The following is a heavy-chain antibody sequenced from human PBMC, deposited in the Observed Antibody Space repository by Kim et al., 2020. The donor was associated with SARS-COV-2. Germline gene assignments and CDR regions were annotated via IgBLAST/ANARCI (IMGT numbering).Heavy chain of an antibody. D-gene: IGHD2-15*01. J-gene: IGHJ5*02. CDR3: ARGLVVAYRGAFDP. CDR2: IYTSGST. CDR1: GGSISSGSYY. V-gene: IGHV4-61*02. Sequence: SETLSLTCTVSGGSISSGSYYWSWIRQPAGKGLVWIGRIYTSGSTNYNPSLKSRVTISVDTSKNQFSLKLSSVTAADTAVYYCARGLVVAYRGAFDPWGQGTLVTVSS.